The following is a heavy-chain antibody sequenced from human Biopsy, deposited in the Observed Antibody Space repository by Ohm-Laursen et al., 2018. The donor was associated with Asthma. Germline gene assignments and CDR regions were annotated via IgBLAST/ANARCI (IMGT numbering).Heavy chain of an antibody. CDR2: ISWNSGSI. D-gene: IGHD1-26*01. CDR1: GFTFDDYA. V-gene: IGHV3-9*01. Sequence: SSLRLSCAASGFTFDDYAMHWVRQAPGKGLEWVSGISWNSGSIGYADSVKGRFTISRDNAKNSPYLQMNSLRAEDTALYYCAKGEWELLEANFDYWGQGTLVTVSS. CDR3: AKGEWELLEANFDY. J-gene: IGHJ4*02.